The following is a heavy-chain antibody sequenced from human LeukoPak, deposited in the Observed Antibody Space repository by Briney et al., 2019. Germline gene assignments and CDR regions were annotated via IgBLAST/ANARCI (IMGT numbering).Heavy chain of an antibody. V-gene: IGHV4-34*01. CDR2: INHSGST. CDR3: ARHRNIAAAGDY. Sequence: SSETLSLTCAVYGGSFSGYYWSWIRQPPGKGLEWIGEINHSGSTNYNPSLKSRVTISVDTSKNQFSLKLSSVTAADTAVYYCARHRNIAAAGDYWGQGTLVTVSS. CDR1: GGSFSGYY. D-gene: IGHD6-13*01. J-gene: IGHJ4*02.